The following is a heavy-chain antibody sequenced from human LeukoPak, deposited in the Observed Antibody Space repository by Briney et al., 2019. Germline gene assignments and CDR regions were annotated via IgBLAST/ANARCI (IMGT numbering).Heavy chain of an antibody. J-gene: IGHJ4*02. D-gene: IGHD3-10*01. CDR1: GFTFSNFA. CDR2: MSYDGNNK. CDR3: ARDGDAAIRGVNFDY. Sequence: GTSLRLSCAASGFTFSNFAIHWVRQAPGKGLEWLAVMSYDGNNKYYADSVKGRFTISRDNTKNTLYLQMNSLRTEDTAVYYCARDGDAAIRGVNFDYWGQGTLVIVSS. V-gene: IGHV3-30-3*01.